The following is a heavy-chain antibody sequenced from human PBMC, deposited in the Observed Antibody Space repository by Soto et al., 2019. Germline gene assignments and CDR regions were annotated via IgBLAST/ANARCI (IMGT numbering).Heavy chain of an antibody. D-gene: IGHD6-13*01. Sequence: QVQLVESGGGVVQPGRSLRLSCAASGFTFSSYAMHWVRQAPGKGLEWVAVISYDGSNKYYADSVKGRFTISRDNSKNRLYLQMTGLRAGYTGVDYCGRGLAARHQVYYYYGMAFWGKGTTVTVSS. CDR1: GFTFSSYA. CDR3: GRGLAARHQVYYYYGMAF. V-gene: IGHV3-30-3*01. CDR2: ISYDGSNK. J-gene: IGHJ6*04.